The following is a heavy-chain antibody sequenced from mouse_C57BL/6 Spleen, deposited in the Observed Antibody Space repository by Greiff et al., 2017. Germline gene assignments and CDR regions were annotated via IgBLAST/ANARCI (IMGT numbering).Heavy chain of an antibody. Sequence: QVQLQQPGAELVRPGSSVKLSCKASGYTFTSYWMHWVKQRPIQGLEWIGNIDPSDSETHYNQKFKDKATLTVDKSSSTAYMQLSSLTSGDSAVYYCARLSTTVVGQDYWGQGTSVTVSS. CDR3: ARLSTTVVGQDY. V-gene: IGHV1-52*01. D-gene: IGHD1-1*01. CDR2: IDPSDSET. CDR1: GYTFTSYW. J-gene: IGHJ4*01.